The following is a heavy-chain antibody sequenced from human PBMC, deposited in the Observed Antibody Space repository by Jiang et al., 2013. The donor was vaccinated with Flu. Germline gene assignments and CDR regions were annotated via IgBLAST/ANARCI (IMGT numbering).Heavy chain of an antibody. CDR3: ASGSTYYYGSGSYNWFDP. D-gene: IGHD3-10*01. Sequence: LLKPSETLSLTCAVYGGSFSGYYWSWIRQPPGKGLEWIGEINHSGSTNYNPSLKSRVTISVDTSKNQFSLKLSSVTAADTAVYYCASGSTYYYGSGSYNWFDPWGQGTLVTVSS. V-gene: IGHV4-34*01. CDR1: GGSFSGYY. J-gene: IGHJ5*02. CDR2: INHSGST.